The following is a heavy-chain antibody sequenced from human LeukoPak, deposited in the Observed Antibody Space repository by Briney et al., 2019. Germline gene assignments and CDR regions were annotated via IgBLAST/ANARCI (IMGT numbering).Heavy chain of an antibody. Sequence: GESLKISCKGSGYRFTSYWIGWVRQMPGEGLEWMGIIWPGDSQTTYSPSFQGQVTLSADKSISTAYLQWNSLKASDTAIYYRARVEMATKPTYYFDSWGQGSLVTVSS. V-gene: IGHV5-51*01. CDR2: IWPGDSQT. D-gene: IGHD5-24*01. CDR1: GYRFTSYW. J-gene: IGHJ4*02. CDR3: ARVEMATKPTYYFDS.